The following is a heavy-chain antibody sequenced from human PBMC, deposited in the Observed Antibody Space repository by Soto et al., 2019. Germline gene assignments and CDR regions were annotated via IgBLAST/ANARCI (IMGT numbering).Heavy chain of an antibody. D-gene: IGHD3-22*01. CDR1: GYTFTSYA. CDR2: INAGNGNT. J-gene: IGHJ4*02. Sequence: VKVSCKASGYTFTSYAMHWVRQAPGQRLEWMGWINAGNGNTKYSQKFQGRVTITRDTSASTAYMELSSLRSEDTAVYYCAYDSSGYRGFDYWGQGTLVTVSS. CDR3: AYDSSGYRGFDY. V-gene: IGHV1-3*01.